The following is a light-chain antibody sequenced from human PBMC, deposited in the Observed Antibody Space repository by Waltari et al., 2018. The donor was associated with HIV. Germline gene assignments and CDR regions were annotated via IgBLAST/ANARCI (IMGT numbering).Light chain of an antibody. Sequence: IVLTQSPATLSVSPEEGATLSCRASQTVTCDLAWYQQKPGQAPRLLFYGASTRATGIPIRFSGSGSGTDFTLTISSLQSEDLAVYYCQQYADWPFTFGGGTKVEI. CDR3: QQYADWPFT. J-gene: IGKJ4*01. CDR1: QTVTCD. V-gene: IGKV3D-15*01. CDR2: GAS.